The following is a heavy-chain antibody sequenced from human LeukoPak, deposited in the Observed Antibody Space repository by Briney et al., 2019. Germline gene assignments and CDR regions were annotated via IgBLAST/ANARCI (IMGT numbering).Heavy chain of an antibody. V-gene: IGHV4-39*07. CDR3: ARSYSSSWYHNWFDP. Sequence: PSETLSLTCSVSGGSISNSSYYWGWIRQPPGKGLEWIGSIYYSGSTYYNPSLKSRVTISVDTSKNQFSLKLSSVTAADTAVYYCARSYSSSWYHNWFDPWGQGTLVTVSS. D-gene: IGHD6-13*01. CDR2: IYYSGST. CDR1: GGSISNSSYY. J-gene: IGHJ5*02.